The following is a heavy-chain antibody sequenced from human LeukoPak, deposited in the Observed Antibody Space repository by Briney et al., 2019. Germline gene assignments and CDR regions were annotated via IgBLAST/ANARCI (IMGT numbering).Heavy chain of an antibody. CDR3: ARGTWSRTGWFDP. CDR2: IYHSGST. Sequence: SETLSLTCTVSNGSISGSSSYWGWIRRSPWKGLEWIGSIYHSGSTYYNPSLKNRVTISLDTSKNLFSLKLTSVTAADTAVYYCARGTWSRTGWFDPWGQGTLVTVSS. CDR1: NGSISGSSSY. V-gene: IGHV4-39*07. J-gene: IGHJ5*02. D-gene: IGHD1-1*01.